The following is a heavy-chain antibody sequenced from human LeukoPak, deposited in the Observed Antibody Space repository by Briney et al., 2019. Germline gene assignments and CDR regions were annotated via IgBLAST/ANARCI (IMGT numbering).Heavy chain of an antibody. CDR1: GFIFGSYE. CDR3: ARNPYFDY. J-gene: IGHJ4*02. Sequence: GGSLRLSCAASGFIFGSYEMNWVRQAPGKGLEWISYISSSGGTKNYADSVKGRFTISRDNAKNSLYLQTNSLRAEDTAVYYCARNPYFDYWGQGTLVTVSS. CDR2: ISSSGGTK. V-gene: IGHV3-48*03.